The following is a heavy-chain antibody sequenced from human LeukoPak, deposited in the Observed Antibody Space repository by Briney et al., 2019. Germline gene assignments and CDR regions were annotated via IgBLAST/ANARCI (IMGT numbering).Heavy chain of an antibody. CDR2: IYSGGNA. CDR1: SGSVNSGSYY. Sequence: SETLSLTCTVSSGSVNSGSYYWTWIRQPAGKALEWIGRIYSGGNANYNPSLESRVTMSVDTSKNQFSLKLTSLTAADTAVYYCARAHTSSCNGGPCPFFLDFWGQGTLVTVSS. V-gene: IGHV4-61*10. CDR3: ARAHTSSCNGGPCPFFLDF. D-gene: IGHD2/OR15-2a*01. J-gene: IGHJ4*02.